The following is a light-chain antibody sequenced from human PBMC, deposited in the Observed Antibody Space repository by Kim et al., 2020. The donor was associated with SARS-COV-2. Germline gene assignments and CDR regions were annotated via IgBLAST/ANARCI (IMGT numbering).Light chain of an antibody. J-gene: IGLJ2*01. CDR3: QSYDNSNHIV. CDR2: EDN. Sequence: NFMLTQSPSVSESPGKTLTISCTRSSGSIASNYVHWYQQRPGNTPTIIIYEDNQRPSGVPDRFSGSIDKSSNSASLTISGLKTEDEAEYYCQSYDNSNHIVFGGGTQLTVL. V-gene: IGLV6-57*04. CDR1: SGSIASNY.